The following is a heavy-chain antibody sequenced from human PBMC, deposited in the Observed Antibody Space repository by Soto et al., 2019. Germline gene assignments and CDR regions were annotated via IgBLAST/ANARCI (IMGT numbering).Heavy chain of an antibody. CDR1: GGSFSGYY. D-gene: IGHD3-10*01. V-gene: IGHV4-34*01. J-gene: IGHJ6*03. CDR2: INHSGST. Sequence: SETLSLTCAVYGGSFSGYYWSWIRQPPGKGLEWIGEINHSGSTNYNPSLKSRVTISVDTSKNQFSLKLSSVTAADTAVYYCARRTLKGLYYGSGSYYNSYYYYMDVWGKGTTVTVSS. CDR3: ARRTLKGLYYGSGSYYNSYYYYMDV.